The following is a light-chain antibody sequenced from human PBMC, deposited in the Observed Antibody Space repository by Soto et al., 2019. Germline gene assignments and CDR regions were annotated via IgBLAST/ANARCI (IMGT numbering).Light chain of an antibody. CDR2: DAS. Sequence: DIQMTQSPSTLSASVGDRVTITCRASQSISSWLAWYQQKPGKAPKLLIYDASSLESGVPSRFSGSGSATEFTLTISSLQPDDFATYYCQQSYSTPLVTFGPGTKVDIK. CDR3: QQSYSTPLVT. CDR1: QSISSW. J-gene: IGKJ3*01. V-gene: IGKV1-5*01.